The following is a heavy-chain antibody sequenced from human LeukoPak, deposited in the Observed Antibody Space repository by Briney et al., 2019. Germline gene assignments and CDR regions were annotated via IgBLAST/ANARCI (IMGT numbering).Heavy chain of an antibody. J-gene: IGHJ6*03. CDR1: RGTFSSYA. D-gene: IGHD5-18*01. CDR3: ARDRGYSYAKKSSEYYYMDV. Sequence: SVKVSCKASRGTFSSYAISWVRQATGQGLEWMGGIIPIFGTTTYAQKLQGRVRITADESTSTAYMELSSLRSEDTAVYYCARDRGYSYAKKSSEYYYMDVWGKGTTVTVSS. V-gene: IGHV1-69*01. CDR2: IIPIFGTT.